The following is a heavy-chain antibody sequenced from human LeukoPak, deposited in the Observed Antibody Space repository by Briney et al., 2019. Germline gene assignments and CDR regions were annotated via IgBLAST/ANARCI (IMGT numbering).Heavy chain of an antibody. CDR1: GDSISSSSYY. CDR2: IYYSGRT. J-gene: IGHJ6*03. D-gene: IGHD5-24*01. V-gene: IGHV4-39*01. CDR3: ARGRRDGYRLYYMDV. Sequence: SETLSLTCTVSGDSISSSSYYWGWIRQPPGKGLEWIGNIYYSGRTYYNPSLKSRVTISVDTSKNQFSLKLSSVTATDTAVYYCARGRRDGYRLYYMDVWGKGTTVTISS.